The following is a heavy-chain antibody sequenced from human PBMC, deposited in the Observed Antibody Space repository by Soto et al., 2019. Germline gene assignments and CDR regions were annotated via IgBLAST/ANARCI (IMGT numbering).Heavy chain of an antibody. J-gene: IGHJ6*02. V-gene: IGHV1-69*15. D-gene: IGHD2-2*01. Sequence: QVQLMQSGAEVKKPGSSVRVSCKASGGTFSTSAISWVRQAPGEGLEWVGSIMPVFATPDYAQKFQGRGTISAEESTTNAYLELTSLTSDDTPVYYFARVKVRQPVGGNCYYRVDVWGQGTAITVSS. CDR3: ARVKVRQPVGGNCYYRVDV. CDR1: GGTFSTSA. CDR2: IMPVFATP.